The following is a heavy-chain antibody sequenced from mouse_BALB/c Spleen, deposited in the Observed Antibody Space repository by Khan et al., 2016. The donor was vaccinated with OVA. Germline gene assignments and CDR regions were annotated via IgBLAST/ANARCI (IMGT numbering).Heavy chain of an antibody. J-gene: IGHJ4*01. CDR2: ISSSGST. CDR3: ARDATSYNYAMDY. V-gene: IGHV3-2*02. D-gene: IGHD1-1*01. CDR1: GYSITSDYA. Sequence: EVKLLESGPGLVKPSQSLSLTCTVTGYSITSDYAWNWIRQFPGNKLEWMGYISSSGSTNYNPALKSRISFTRDTSKNQFFLQLNSVTTEDTATYDCARDATSYNYAMDYWGQGTSVTVSS.